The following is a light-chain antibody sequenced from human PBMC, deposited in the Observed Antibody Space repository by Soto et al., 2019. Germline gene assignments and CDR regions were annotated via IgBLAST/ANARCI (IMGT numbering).Light chain of an antibody. CDR1: SSDVGGYNY. CDR2: EIT. V-gene: IGLV2-14*01. J-gene: IGLJ1*01. CDR3: TSYTSSNTIYV. Sequence: QSALTQPPSVSGSPGQSITISCTGTSSDVGGYNYVSWYQHHPGKAPKLIIFEITNRPSGVSNRFSGSTSGNAASLTISGLQAEDEADYYCTSYTSSNTIYVFGTGTKVNV.